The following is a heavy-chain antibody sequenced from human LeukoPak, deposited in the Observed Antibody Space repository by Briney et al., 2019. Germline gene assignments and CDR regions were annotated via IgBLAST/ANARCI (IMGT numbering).Heavy chain of an antibody. Sequence: SETLSLTCTVSGVSISSYYWSWIRQPPGKGLEWIGYIYYSGSTNYNPSLKSRVTISVDTSKNQFSLKLSSVTAADTAVYYCAREEKNYDPVGWFDPWGQGTLVTVSS. D-gene: IGHD3-3*01. V-gene: IGHV4-59*01. CDR3: AREEKNYDPVGWFDP. CDR1: GVSISSYY. CDR2: IYYSGST. J-gene: IGHJ5*02.